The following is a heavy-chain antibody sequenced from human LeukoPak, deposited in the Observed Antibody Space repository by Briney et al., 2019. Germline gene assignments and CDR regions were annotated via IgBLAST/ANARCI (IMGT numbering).Heavy chain of an antibody. Sequence: GGSLRLSCAASGFTFSSYSMNWVRQAPGKGLEWVSSISSSSSYIYYADSVKGRFTISRDNAKNSLYLQMNSLRAEDTAVYYCAKDRTVGASYWYFDLWGRGTLVTVSS. J-gene: IGHJ2*01. V-gene: IGHV3-21*01. CDR2: ISSSSSYI. D-gene: IGHD1-26*01. CDR3: AKDRTVGASYWYFDL. CDR1: GFTFSSYS.